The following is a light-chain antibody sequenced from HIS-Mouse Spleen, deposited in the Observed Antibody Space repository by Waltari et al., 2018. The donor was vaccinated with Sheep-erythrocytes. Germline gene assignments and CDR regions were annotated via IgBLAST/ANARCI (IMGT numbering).Light chain of an antibody. CDR2: EGS. CDR3: CSYAGSSTPWV. Sequence: QSALTQPASVSGSPGQSITNSCTGTSSDVGSYNLFPWYQQHPGKAPKPVIYEGSKRPSGVSNRFSGSKSGNTASLTISGLQAEDEADYYCCSYAGSSTPWVFGGGTKLTVL. V-gene: IGLV2-23*01. CDR1: SSDVGSYNL. J-gene: IGLJ3*02.